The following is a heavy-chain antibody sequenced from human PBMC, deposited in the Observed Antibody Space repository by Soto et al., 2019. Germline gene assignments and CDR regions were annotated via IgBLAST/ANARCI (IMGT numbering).Heavy chain of an antibody. CDR3: ARDGDKYGSGSYGGMDV. CDR1: GGTFSSYA. J-gene: IGHJ6*02. D-gene: IGHD3-10*01. V-gene: IGHV1-69*06. CDR2: IIPIFGTA. Sequence: ASVKVSCKASGGTFSSYAISWVRQAPGQGLEWMGGIIPIFGTANYAQKFQGRVTITADKSTSTAYMELSSLKSEDTAVYYCARDGDKYGSGSYGGMDVWGQGATVTVSS.